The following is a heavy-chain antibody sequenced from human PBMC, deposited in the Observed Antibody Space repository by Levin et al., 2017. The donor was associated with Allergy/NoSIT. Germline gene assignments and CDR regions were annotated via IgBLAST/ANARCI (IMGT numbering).Heavy chain of an antibody. CDR2: ISWNSGDI. V-gene: IGHV3-9*01. CDR3: AKDITGYSYGAFDY. D-gene: IGHD5-18*01. Sequence: GGSLRLSCATSGFTFDDYAMHWVRQVPGKGLEWVSGISWNSGDIGYADSVKGRFTISRDNAKKSLYLQMNSLRVEDTALYYCAKDITGYSYGAFDYWGQGTLVTVSS. J-gene: IGHJ4*02. CDR1: GFTFDDYA.